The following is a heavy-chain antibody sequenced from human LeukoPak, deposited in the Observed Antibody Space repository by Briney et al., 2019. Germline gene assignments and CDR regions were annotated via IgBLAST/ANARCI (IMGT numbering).Heavy chain of an antibody. D-gene: IGHD3-10*01. Sequence: SVKVSCKASGGTFSSYAISWVRQAPGQGLEWMGGIIPIFGTANYAQKFQGRVTITADKSTSTAYMELSSLRSEDTAVYYCARGGDRFGELFVSFDYWGQGTLVTVSS. J-gene: IGHJ4*02. CDR1: GGTFSSYA. CDR2: IIPIFGTA. CDR3: ARGGDRFGELFVSFDY. V-gene: IGHV1-69*06.